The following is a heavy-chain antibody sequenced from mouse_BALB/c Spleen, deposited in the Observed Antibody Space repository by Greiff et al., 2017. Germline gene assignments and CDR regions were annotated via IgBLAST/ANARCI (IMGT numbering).Heavy chain of an antibody. CDR3: ARNWDFDY. D-gene: IGHD4-1*01. CDR2: IYPGDGDT. Sequence: QVQLKESGAELVRPGSSVKISCKASGYAFSSYWMNWVKQWPGQGLEWIGQIYPGDGDTNYNGKFKGKATLTADKSSSTAYMQLSSLTSEDSAVYFCARNWDFDYWGQGTTLTVSS. J-gene: IGHJ2*01. V-gene: IGHV1-80*01. CDR1: GYAFSSYW.